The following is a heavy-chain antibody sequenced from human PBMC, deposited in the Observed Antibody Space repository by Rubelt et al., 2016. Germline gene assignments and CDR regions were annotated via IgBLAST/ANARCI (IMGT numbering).Heavy chain of an antibody. CDR2: IYHSGST. D-gene: IGHD3-10*01. CDR3: ARGGRYYGSGSYQRHNWFDP. Sequence: PPGKGLEWIGNIYHSGSTYYNPSLKSRVTISVDTSKNQFSLKLSSVTAADTAVYYCARGGRYYGSGSYQRHNWFDPWGQGTLVTVSS. V-gene: IGHV4-38-2*02. J-gene: IGHJ5*02.